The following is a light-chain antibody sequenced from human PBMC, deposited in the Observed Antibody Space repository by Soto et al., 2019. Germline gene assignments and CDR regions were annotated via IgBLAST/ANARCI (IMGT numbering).Light chain of an antibody. Sequence: DIQMTQSPSTLSASVGDRVTITWRASQSISSWLAWYQQKPGKAPKLLIYDASRLESGVPSRFSGSGSGTEFTLTISSLQPDDFATYYCQQYNSYEWTFGQGTKVDI. J-gene: IGKJ1*01. CDR2: DAS. CDR3: QQYNSYEWT. V-gene: IGKV1-5*01. CDR1: QSISSW.